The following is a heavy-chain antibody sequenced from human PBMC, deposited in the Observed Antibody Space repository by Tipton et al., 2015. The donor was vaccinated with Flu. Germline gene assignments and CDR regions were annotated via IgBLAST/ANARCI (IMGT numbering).Heavy chain of an antibody. CDR1: GFTFSSYG. CDR2: IRYDGSNK. Sequence: QVQLVQSGRGVVQPGGSLRLPCAASGFTFSSYGMHWVRQAPGKGLEWVAFIRYDGSNKDYADSVKGRFTISRDNSKNTLYLQMNSLRAEDTAVYYCAKDDGDYYDSSGYYGYFDYWGQGSLVTVSS. CDR3: AKDDGDYYDSSGYYGYFDY. D-gene: IGHD3-22*01. J-gene: IGHJ4*02. V-gene: IGHV3-30*02.